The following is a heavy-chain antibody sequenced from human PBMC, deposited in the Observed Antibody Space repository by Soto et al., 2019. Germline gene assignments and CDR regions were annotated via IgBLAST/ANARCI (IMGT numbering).Heavy chain of an antibody. Sequence: QITLKESGPTLVKPTQTLTLTCTFSGFSLSTSGVGVGWIRQPPGKALEWLAFLYWDDDKRYSPSLKSRLTITQHTSKNPVLLTMTTMAPVDTATYYCARTSVNWGSRGLVDYWGQGTLVTVAS. D-gene: IGHD7-27*01. CDR3: ARTSVNWGSRGLVDY. J-gene: IGHJ4*02. CDR2: LYWDDDK. V-gene: IGHV2-5*02. CDR1: GFSLSTSGVG.